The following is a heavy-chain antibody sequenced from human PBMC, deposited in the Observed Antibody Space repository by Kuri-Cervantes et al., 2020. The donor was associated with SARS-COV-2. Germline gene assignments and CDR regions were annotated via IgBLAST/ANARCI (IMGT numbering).Heavy chain of an antibody. CDR3: GRGRLRVVPNYYYYYMEV. J-gene: IGHJ6*03. Sequence: SVNVSCKASGGTFNNQCISWVRQAPGQGLEWMGGIIPMFGTVKYAQKFQGRLTVTADDSTSIAYMELSSLSSEDTAVYYCGRGRLRVVPNYYYYYMEVWGKGTTVTVSS. CDR1: GGTFNNQC. V-gene: IGHV1-69*13. D-gene: IGHD2-2*01. CDR2: IIPMFGTV.